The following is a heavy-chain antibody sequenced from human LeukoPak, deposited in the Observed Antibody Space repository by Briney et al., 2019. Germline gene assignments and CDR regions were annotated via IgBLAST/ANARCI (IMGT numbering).Heavy chain of an antibody. Sequence: KPGESLKISCTGSGYSFTSYWIGWVRQMPGKGLEWVGIIYPGDSDTRYSPSFQGQFTISADKSISTAYLQWSSLKASDTAMYYCARHLEYSSSGGSFDYWGQGTLVTVSS. CDR1: GYSFTSYW. J-gene: IGHJ4*02. D-gene: IGHD6-6*01. CDR2: IYPGDSDT. CDR3: ARHLEYSSSGGSFDY. V-gene: IGHV5-51*01.